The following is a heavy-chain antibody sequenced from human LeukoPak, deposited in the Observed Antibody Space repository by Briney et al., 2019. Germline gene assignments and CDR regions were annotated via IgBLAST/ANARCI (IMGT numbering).Heavy chain of an antibody. CDR1: GFTFSSSG. CDR3: AKDSYDRSGYYYYYFAY. Sequence: GRSLRLSCAASGFTFSSSGMHWVRQAPGKGLEWVAVISYDGSNKYYADSVKGRRTISRDNSKNTLYLQMNSLRAGDTAVYYCAKDSYDRSGYYYYYFAYWGQGTQVTVSS. V-gene: IGHV3-30*18. D-gene: IGHD3-22*01. J-gene: IGHJ4*02. CDR2: ISYDGSNK.